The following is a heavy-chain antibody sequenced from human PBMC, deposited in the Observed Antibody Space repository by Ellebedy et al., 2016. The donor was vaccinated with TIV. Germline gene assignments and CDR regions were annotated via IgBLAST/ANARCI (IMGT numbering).Heavy chain of an antibody. Sequence: AASVKVSCKASGYTFTHYYMHWVRQAPGQGLEWMGAINPSGGSKSYAQKFQGRVTMTSDTSTSTVYMELSSLRSEDTAVYYCARGKVPETYCYYSMDVWGQGTTVTVSS. J-gene: IGHJ6*02. CDR1: GYTFTHYY. V-gene: IGHV1-46*01. CDR3: ARGKVPETYCYYSMDV. CDR2: INPSGGSK. D-gene: IGHD1-14*01.